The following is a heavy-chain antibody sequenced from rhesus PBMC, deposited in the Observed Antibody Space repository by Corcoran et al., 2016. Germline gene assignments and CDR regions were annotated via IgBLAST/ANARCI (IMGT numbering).Heavy chain of an antibody. CDR3: ARDQGVGTTLLDY. CDR1: GAYISSYW. CDR2: INGNSGIT. Sequence: QVQLQESGPGLVKPSETLSLTCAVSGAYISSYWWNWIRQPPGKGREWIGEINGNSGITNSTPSLASRCTISKDASKNQFSLQLSSLPAADTAVYYWARDQGVGTTLLDYWGQGVLVTVSS. V-gene: IGHV4-80*01. J-gene: IGHJ4*01. D-gene: IGHD1-44*01.